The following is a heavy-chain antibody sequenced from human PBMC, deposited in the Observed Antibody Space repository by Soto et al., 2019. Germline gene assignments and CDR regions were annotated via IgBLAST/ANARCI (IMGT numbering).Heavy chain of an antibody. J-gene: IGHJ4*02. CDR2: ISSSSSYT. CDR3: ARDGIAAAGQGFDY. D-gene: IGHD6-13*01. Sequence: LRLSCAASGFTFSDYYMSWIRQAPGKGLEWVSYISSSSSYTNYADSVKGRFTISRDNAKNSLYLQMNSLRAEDTAVYYCARDGIAAAGQGFDYWGQGTLVTVSS. CDR1: GFTFSDYY. V-gene: IGHV3-11*06.